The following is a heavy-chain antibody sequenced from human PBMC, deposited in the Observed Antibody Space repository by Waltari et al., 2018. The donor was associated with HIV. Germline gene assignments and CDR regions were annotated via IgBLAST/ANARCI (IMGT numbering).Heavy chain of an antibody. J-gene: IGHJ3*02. CDR1: GGTFSSYA. CDR3: ARERGIAVAAPGAFDI. CDR2: IIPIFGTA. Sequence: QVQLVQSGAEVKKPGSSVKVPCKASGGTFSSYAISWFRQAPGQGLEWMGGIIPIFGTANYAQKFQGRVTITADKSTSTAYMELSSLRSEDTAVYYCARERGIAVAAPGAFDIWGQGTMVTVSS. D-gene: IGHD6-19*01. V-gene: IGHV1-69*06.